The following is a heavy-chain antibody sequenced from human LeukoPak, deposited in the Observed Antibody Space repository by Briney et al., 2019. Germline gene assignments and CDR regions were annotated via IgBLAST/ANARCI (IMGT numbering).Heavy chain of an antibody. J-gene: IGHJ3*02. D-gene: IGHD1-20*01. CDR1: GGPISSSSYY. CDR2: IYYSGST. V-gene: IGHV4-39*07. Sequence: SETLSLTCTVSGGPISSSSYYWGWIRQPPGKGLEWIGSIYYSGSTYYNPSLKSRVTISVDTSKNQFSLKLSSVTAADTAVYYCARDIRGITGTKNAFDIWGQGTMVTVSS. CDR3: ARDIRGITGTKNAFDI.